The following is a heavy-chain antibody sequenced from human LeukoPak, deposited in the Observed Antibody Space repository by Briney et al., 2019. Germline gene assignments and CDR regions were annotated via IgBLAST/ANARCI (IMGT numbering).Heavy chain of an antibody. D-gene: IGHD3-10*01. V-gene: IGHV4-59*01. CDR2: IYYSGST. J-gene: IGHJ4*02. CDR1: GGSISSYY. CDR3: ARDQDGSGSLFDY. Sequence: SEILSLTCTVSGGSISSYYWSWIRQPPGKGLEWIGYIYYSGSTNYNPSLKSRVTISVDTSKNQFSLKLSSVTAADTAVYYCARDQDGSGSLFDYWGQGTLVTVSS.